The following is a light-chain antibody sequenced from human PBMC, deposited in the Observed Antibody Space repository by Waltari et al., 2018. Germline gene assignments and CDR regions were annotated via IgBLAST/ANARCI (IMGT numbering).Light chain of an antibody. V-gene: IGKV4-1*01. J-gene: IGKJ2*01. CDR2: WAS. Sequence: DIVMTQSPDSLAVSLGERATINCKTSQSVLYSSNNKNYLAWYQQKPGQPPKLLIYWASTRESGVPDRFSGSGSGTDFTLTISSLEPDDFATYYCQQFVGYPYTFGQGTKVETK. CDR1: QSVLYSSNNKNY. CDR3: QQFVGYPYT.